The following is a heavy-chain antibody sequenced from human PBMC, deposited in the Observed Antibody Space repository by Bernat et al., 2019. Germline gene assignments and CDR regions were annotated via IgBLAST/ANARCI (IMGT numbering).Heavy chain of an antibody. CDR3: ARRYYYYGMDV. V-gene: IGHV4-39*01. CDR1: GGSISSSSYY. Sequence: QLRLQESGPGLVKPSETLSLTCTVSGGSISSSSYYWGWIRQPPGKGLEWIGSIYYSGSTYYNPSLKSRVTISVDTSKNQFSLKLSSVTAADTAVYYCARRYYYYGMDVWGQGTTVTVSS. J-gene: IGHJ6*02. CDR2: IYYSGST.